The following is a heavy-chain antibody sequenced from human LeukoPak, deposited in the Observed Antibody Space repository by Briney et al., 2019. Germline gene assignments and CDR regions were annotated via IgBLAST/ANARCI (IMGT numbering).Heavy chain of an antibody. CDR3: AKEGGLYDSSGYYDNVLDC. V-gene: IGHV3-23*01. Sequence: GGSLRLSCAASGFSFSSYAMSWVRQAPGKGLEWVSAIRGSGGSTYYADSVKGRFTISRDNSRNTLYLQMNSLRAEDTAVYYCAKEGGLYDSSGYYDNVLDCWGQGTLVTVSS. D-gene: IGHD3-22*01. CDR2: IRGSGGST. J-gene: IGHJ4*02. CDR1: GFSFSSYA.